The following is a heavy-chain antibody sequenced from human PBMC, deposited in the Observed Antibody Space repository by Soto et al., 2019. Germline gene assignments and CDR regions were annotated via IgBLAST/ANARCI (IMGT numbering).Heavy chain of an antibody. V-gene: IGHV4-59*01. Sequence: SETLSLTCTVSGDSIRSYYWTWIRQPPGKGLELIGYIYYSGSTRYNPSLKSRVTISVNMSKNQFSPKLSSVIAADTAVYYGAGGYSGFDNGLGVWGQVNAVIVSS. CDR3: AGGYSGFDNGLGV. CDR1: GDSIRSYY. D-gene: IGHD1-26*01. CDR2: IYYSGST. J-gene: IGHJ6*01.